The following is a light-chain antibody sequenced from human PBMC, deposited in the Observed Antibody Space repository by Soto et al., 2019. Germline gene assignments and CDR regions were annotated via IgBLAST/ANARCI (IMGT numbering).Light chain of an antibody. CDR3: QQYGSSPA. CDR2: GAS. V-gene: IGKV3-20*01. J-gene: IGKJ1*01. Sequence: EIVLTQSPGTLSLSPGERATLSCRASQSVSSSYLDWYQQKPGQAPRLLIYGASSRATGIPDRLSGSGSGTDFTLTISRMEPEDFAVYYCQQYGSSPAFGQGTKVEIK. CDR1: QSVSSSY.